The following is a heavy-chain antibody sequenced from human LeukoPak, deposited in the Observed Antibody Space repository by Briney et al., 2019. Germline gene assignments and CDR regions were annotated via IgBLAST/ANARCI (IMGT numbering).Heavy chain of an antibody. V-gene: IGHV3-9*01. D-gene: IGHD6-13*01. CDR2: ISWNSGSI. J-gene: IGHJ4*02. Sequence: GRSLRLSCAASGFTFDDYAMHWVRQAPGKGLEWVSGISWNSGSIGYADSVKGRFTISRDNAKSSLYLQMNSLRAEDTALYYCAKDLYSSSWYYFDYWGQGTLVTVSS. CDR1: GFTFDDYA. CDR3: AKDLYSSSWYYFDY.